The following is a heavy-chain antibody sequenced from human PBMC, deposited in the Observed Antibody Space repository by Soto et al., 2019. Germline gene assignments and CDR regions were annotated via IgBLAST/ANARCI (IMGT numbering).Heavy chain of an antibody. D-gene: IGHD6-19*01. J-gene: IGHJ6*03. CDR3: ARDRESSGWYYYYMDV. Sequence: GGSLRLSCAASGFTFSDYYMSWIRQAPGKGLEWVSYISSSGSTIYYADSVKGRFTISRDNAKNSLYLQMNSLRAEDTAVYYCARDRESSGWYYYYMDVWGQGTTVTVSS. CDR2: ISSSGSTI. V-gene: IGHV3-11*01. CDR1: GFTFSDYY.